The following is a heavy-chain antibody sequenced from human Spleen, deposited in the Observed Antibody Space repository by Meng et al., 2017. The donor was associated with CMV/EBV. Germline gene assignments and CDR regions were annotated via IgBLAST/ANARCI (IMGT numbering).Heavy chain of an antibody. Sequence: ASVKVSCKASGYTITGYYMHWVRQAPGQGLEWMGWINPDSGGTHYAQRFQGRVTMTRDTSSSTAYMELNRLTSDDTAVYYCARDRDSTSGLDAFDIWGQGTMVTVSS. D-gene: IGHD2-2*01. J-gene: IGHJ3*02. CDR3: ARDRDSTSGLDAFDI. CDR1: GYTITGYY. V-gene: IGHV1-2*02. CDR2: INPDSGGT.